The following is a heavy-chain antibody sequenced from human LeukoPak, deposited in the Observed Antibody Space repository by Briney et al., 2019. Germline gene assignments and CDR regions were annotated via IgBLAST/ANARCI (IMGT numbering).Heavy chain of an antibody. D-gene: IGHD6-19*01. CDR3: ARDEGSGWYVFDY. CDR1: GFTFSSYG. J-gene: IGHJ4*02. V-gene: IGHV3-33*08. Sequence: PGGSLRLSCAASGFTFSSYGMHWVRQAPGKGLEWVAVIWYGGSNKYYADSVKGRFTISRDNSKNTLYLQMNSLRAEDTAVYYCARDEGSGWYVFDYWGQGTLVTVSS. CDR2: IWYGGSNK.